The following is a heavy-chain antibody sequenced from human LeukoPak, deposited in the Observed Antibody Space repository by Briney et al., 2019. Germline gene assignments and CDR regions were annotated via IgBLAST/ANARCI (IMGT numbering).Heavy chain of an antibody. J-gene: IGHJ4*02. Sequence: AGRSLRLSCAASGFIFSNYAMHWVRQAPGKGLEWVVVISYDGSNKYFADSVKGRFSISRDNSKNTLYLQMNSLRTEDTAVYFCAKDRNSGSYFVGDFDNWGQGTLVTASS. D-gene: IGHD1-26*01. CDR2: ISYDGSNK. CDR1: GFIFSNYA. CDR3: AKDRNSGSYFVGDFDN. V-gene: IGHV3-30*18.